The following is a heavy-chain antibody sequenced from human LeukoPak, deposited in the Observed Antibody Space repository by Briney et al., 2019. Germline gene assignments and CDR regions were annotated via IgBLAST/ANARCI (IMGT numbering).Heavy chain of an antibody. CDR2: VYYTGST. CDR3: ARWVPEDYYYYYYCMDV. CDR1: GGSFSGYY. D-gene: IGHD1-1*01. Sequence: PSQTLSLTCAVDGGSFSGYYWSWVRQPPGKGLEWIGFVYYTGSTNYSPSLKSRVTISVDTSKNQFSLKLRSVTDADTVVYYCARWVPEDYYYYYYCMDVWAKGTTVTIS. J-gene: IGHJ6*03. V-gene: IGHV4-59*01.